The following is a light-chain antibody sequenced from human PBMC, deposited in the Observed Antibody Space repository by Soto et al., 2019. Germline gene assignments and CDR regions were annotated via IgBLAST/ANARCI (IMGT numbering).Light chain of an antibody. CDR1: GSDVGDYNY. CDR3: SSYTGSSYV. Sequence: QSALPQPPSASGSPRQSVTISCTGTGSDVGDYNYVSWYQQHPGKAPKLMIYEVSKRPSGVPDRFSGSKSGNTASLSVSGLQAEDEANYYCSSYTGSSYVFGTGTKLTVL. J-gene: IGLJ1*01. CDR2: EVS. V-gene: IGLV2-8*01.